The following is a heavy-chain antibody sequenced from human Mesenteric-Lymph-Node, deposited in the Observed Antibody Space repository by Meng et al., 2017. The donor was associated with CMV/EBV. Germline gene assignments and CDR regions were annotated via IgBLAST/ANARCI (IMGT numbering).Heavy chain of an antibody. Sequence: GESLKISCAASGFTFSSYGMHWVRQAPGTGLEWVAFIRYDGSNKYYADSVKGRFTISRDNSKNTLYLQMNSLRAEDTAVYYCARDFYGSGTYYYGVDVWGQGTTVTVSS. D-gene: IGHD3-10*01. CDR2: IRYDGSNK. V-gene: IGHV3-30*02. J-gene: IGHJ6*02. CDR1: GFTFSSYG. CDR3: ARDFYGSGTYYYGVDV.